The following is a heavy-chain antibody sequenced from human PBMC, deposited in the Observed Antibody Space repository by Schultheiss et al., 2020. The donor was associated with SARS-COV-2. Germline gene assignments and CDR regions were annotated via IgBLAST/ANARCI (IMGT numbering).Heavy chain of an antibody. Sequence: GGSLRLSCAASGFTFSSYWMSWVRQAPGKGLEWVANIKQDGSEKYYVDSVKGRFTISRDNSKNSLYLQMNSLRAEDTALYYCAKDIEKSGPRGYAFDIWGQGTMVTVSS. CDR3: AKDIEKSGPRGYAFDI. D-gene: IGHD3-3*01. CDR1: GFTFSSYW. CDR2: IKQDGSEK. J-gene: IGHJ3*02. V-gene: IGHV3-7*03.